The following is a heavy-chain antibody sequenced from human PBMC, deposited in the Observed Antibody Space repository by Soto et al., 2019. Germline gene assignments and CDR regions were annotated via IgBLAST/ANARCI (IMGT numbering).Heavy chain of an antibody. CDR2: SIPIQGRA. J-gene: IGHJ6*03. Sequence: QVQLVQSGAEVRKPGSSVKVSCEASGGSFISYIFTWVRQAPEQGLEWMGRSIPIQGRADYALKFQDRVTITADRSTQTVYMELRSLRPEDTALYDCAKSLVFVDHAYMDVWGKGTTVTVSS. CDR1: GGSFISYI. V-gene: IGHV1-69*02. D-gene: IGHD2-21*01. CDR3: AKSLVFVDHAYMDV.